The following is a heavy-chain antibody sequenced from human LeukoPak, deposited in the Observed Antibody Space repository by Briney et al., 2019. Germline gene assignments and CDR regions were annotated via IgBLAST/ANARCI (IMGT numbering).Heavy chain of an antibody. J-gene: IGHJ4*02. CDR3: TKDKEDLGTGWYGGFDY. CDR2: IKSKNHGGTT. D-gene: IGHD6-19*01. V-gene: IGHV3-15*01. CDR1: GFIFSNAW. Sequence: GGSLRLSCAASGFIFSNAWMIWFRQAPGKGLEWVRRIKSKNHGGTTDYAAPVDGRFTISRDDSKNTLYLQMNSLKTEDTAMYYCTKDKEDLGTGWYGGFDYWGQGTLVTVSS.